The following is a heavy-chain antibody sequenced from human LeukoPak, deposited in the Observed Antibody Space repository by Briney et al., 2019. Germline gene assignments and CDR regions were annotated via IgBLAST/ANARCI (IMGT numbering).Heavy chain of an antibody. J-gene: IGHJ2*01. V-gene: IGHV1-2*06. CDR2: INPNTGGT. D-gene: IGHD5-18*01. CDR1: GYSFTGYY. CDR3: ARDLNSYGYGYFDL. Sequence: PAASVKVSCKAPGYSFTGYYMNWVRQAPRQGLEWMGRINPNTGGTNYAQNFQGRVTMTRDKSITTGYMELSRLRSDDTAVYYCARDLNSYGYGYFDLWGRGTLVTVSS.